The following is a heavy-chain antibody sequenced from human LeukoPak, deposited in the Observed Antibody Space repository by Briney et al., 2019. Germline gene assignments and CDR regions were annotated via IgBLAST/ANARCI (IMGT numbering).Heavy chain of an antibody. CDR2: IYISGGT. J-gene: IGHJ4*02. CDR1: GGSFSSGLYY. D-gene: IGHD5-24*01. Sequence: SETLSLTCTVSGGSFSSGLYYWTWIRQPAGKGLEWIGRIYISGGTNYNPSLKSRVTILRDTSKNEFSLKLSSVTAADTAVYYCARDSRRDGYNLDYWGRGTLVTVSS. CDR3: ARDSRRDGYNLDY. V-gene: IGHV4-61*02.